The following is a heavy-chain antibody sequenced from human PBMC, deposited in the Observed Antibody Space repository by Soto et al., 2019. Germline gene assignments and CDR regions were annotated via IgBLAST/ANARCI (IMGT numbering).Heavy chain of an antibody. J-gene: IGHJ5*02. Sequence: SETLSLTCTVSGGSISSGGYYWSWIRQHPGKGLEWIGYIYYSGSTYYNPSLKSRVTISVDTSKNQFSLKLSSVTAADTAVYYCARRYWTNGVCYDNGFDPWGQGTLVTVAS. CDR1: GGSISSGGYY. V-gene: IGHV4-31*03. CDR3: ARRYWTNGVCYDNGFDP. CDR2: IYYSGST. D-gene: IGHD2-8*01.